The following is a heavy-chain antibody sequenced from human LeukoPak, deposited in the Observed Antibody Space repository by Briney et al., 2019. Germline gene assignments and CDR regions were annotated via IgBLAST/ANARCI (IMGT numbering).Heavy chain of an antibody. CDR2: ISSSGSYI. D-gene: IGHD5-12*01. J-gene: IGHJ3*02. V-gene: IGHV3-21*01. Sequence: GGSLRLSCAASGFTFNGFSMNWVRQAPGKGLEWVSSISSSGSYIYYADSVKGRFTISRDNAENSLFLQMNSLRAEDTAVYYCARTIRLRSGLGSFDIWGQGTMVTVSS. CDR3: ARTIRLRSGLGSFDI. CDR1: GFTFNGFS.